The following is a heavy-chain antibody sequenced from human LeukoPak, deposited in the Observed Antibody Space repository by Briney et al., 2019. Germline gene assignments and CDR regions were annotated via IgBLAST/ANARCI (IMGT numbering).Heavy chain of an antibody. J-gene: IGHJ3*02. CDR1: GGSFSGYY. D-gene: IGHD1-14*01. CDR2: INHSGST. CDR3: ARETTTEAFDI. V-gene: IGHV4-34*01. Sequence: SETLSLTCAVYGGSFSGYYWSWIRQPPGKGLEWIGEINHSGSTNYNPSLKSRVTISVDTSKNQFSLKLSPVTAADTAVYYCARETTTEAFDIWGQGTMVTVSS.